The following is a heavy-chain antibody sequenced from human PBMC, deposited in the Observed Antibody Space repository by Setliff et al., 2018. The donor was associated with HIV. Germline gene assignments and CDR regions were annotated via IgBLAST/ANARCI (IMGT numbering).Heavy chain of an antibody. D-gene: IGHD5-18*01. J-gene: IGHJ3*02. CDR1: GGSFSGYY. Sequence: PSETLSLTCAVYGGSFSGYYWSWIRQPPGKGLEWIGEIYHSGSTNYNPSLKSRVTISIDKSKNQFSLKVNSVTAADTAVYYCARASEGYTYGYGFDIWGQGTMVTVSS. V-gene: IGHV4-34*01. CDR2: IYHSGST. CDR3: ARASEGYTYGYGFDI.